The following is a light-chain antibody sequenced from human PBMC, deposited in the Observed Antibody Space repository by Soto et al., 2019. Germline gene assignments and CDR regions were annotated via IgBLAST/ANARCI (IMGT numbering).Light chain of an antibody. CDR2: GAS. J-gene: IGKJ5*01. CDR1: QSLRSD. CDR3: QQRSNWPPLIS. Sequence: EILMTQSPPTLSVSPGERATLSCRTSQSLRSDLAWYQQKPGQAPRLLIYGASTRAAGIPARFSGSGSGTEFTLTISGLQSEDYAVYYCQQRSNWPPLISFGQGTRLEIK. V-gene: IGKV3-15*01.